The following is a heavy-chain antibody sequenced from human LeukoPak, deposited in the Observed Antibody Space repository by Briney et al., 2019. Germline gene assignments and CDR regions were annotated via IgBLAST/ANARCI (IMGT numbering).Heavy chain of an antibody. Sequence: ASVKVSCKASGYTFTSYGISWVRQAPGQGLEWMGWINAYNGNTNYAQKLQGRVTMTTDTSTSTAYMELRSLRSDDTAVYYCAREYQLLSPFDYWGQGTLVTGSS. CDR3: AREYQLLSPFDY. V-gene: IGHV1-18*04. D-gene: IGHD2-2*01. CDR1: GYTFTSYG. J-gene: IGHJ4*02. CDR2: INAYNGNT.